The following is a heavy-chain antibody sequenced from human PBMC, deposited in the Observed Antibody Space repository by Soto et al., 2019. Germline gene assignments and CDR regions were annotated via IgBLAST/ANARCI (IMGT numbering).Heavy chain of an antibody. CDR2: IKEDGSER. Sequence: EVQLVESGGGLVQPGGSLRLSCAASGFTFSSHWMSWVRQAPGKGLEWVANIKEDGSERYYVDSVKDRFSISRDNAKNSLFLQMNSPRAEDTAVYFCARHLGWNTCDYWGQATLVSVSS. V-gene: IGHV3-7*01. CDR3: ARHLGWNTCDY. CDR1: GFTFSSHW. J-gene: IGHJ4*02. D-gene: IGHD1-1*01.